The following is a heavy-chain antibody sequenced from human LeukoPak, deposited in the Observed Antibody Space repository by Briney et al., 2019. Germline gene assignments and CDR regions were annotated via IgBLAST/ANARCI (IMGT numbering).Heavy chain of an antibody. V-gene: IGHV4-59*01. CDR1: GGSISSYY. D-gene: IGHD6-6*01. CDR2: IYYSGST. Sequence: PSETLSLTCTVSGGSISSYYWSWIRQPPGKGLEWIGYIYYSGSTNYNPSLKSRVTISVDTSKNQFSLKLSSVTAADTAVYYCASSIAAQGGWFDPWGQGTLVTVSS. CDR3: ASSIAAQGGWFDP. J-gene: IGHJ5*02.